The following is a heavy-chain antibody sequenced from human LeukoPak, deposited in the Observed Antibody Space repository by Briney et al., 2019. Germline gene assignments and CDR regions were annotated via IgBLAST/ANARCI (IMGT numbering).Heavy chain of an antibody. J-gene: IGHJ4*02. CDR1: GFTFSSYS. D-gene: IGHD6-13*01. V-gene: IGHV3-48*01. Sequence: GGSLRLSSAASGFTFSSYSMNWVRQAPGKGLEWVSYISSSSSTIYYADSVKGRFTISRDNSKNTLYLQMNSLRAEDTAVYYCAKMGVYSSSGSGYWGQGTLVTVSS. CDR2: ISSSSSTI. CDR3: AKMGVYSSSGSGY.